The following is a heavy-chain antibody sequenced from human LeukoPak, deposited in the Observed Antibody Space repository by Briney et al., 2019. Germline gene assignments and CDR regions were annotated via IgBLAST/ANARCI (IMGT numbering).Heavy chain of an antibody. CDR2: ISYDGSNK. J-gene: IGHJ6*02. D-gene: IGHD2-15*01. V-gene: IGHV3-30*18. CDR1: GFTFSSYV. Sequence: PGRSLRLSCAASGFTFSSYVMHWVRQAPGKGLEWVAVISYDGSNKYYADSVKGRFTISRDNSKNTLYLQMNSLRAEDTAVYYCAKDGADIVVVVAAPLSYYYYGVDVWGQGTTVTVSS. CDR3: AKDGADIVVVVAAPLSYYYYGVDV.